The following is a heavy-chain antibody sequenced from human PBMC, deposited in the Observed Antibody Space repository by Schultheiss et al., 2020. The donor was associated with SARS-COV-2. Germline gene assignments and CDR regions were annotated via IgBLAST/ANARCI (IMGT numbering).Heavy chain of an antibody. J-gene: IGHJ5*02. CDR2: IIPIFGTA. CDR3: AREAIRYCPGGTCRNWFDP. D-gene: IGHD2-8*02. V-gene: IGHV1-69*13. CDR1: GGTFSSYA. Sequence: SVKVSCKASGGTFSSYAISWVRQAPGQGLEWMGGIIPIFGTANYAQKFQGRVTITADESTSTAYMELSSLRSEDTAMYYCAREAIRYCPGGTCRNWFDPWGQGTLVTVSS.